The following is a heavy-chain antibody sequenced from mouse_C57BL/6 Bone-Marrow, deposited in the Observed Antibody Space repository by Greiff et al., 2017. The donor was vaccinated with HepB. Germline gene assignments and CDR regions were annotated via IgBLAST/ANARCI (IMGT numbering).Heavy chain of an antibody. J-gene: IGHJ1*03. D-gene: IGHD1-1*01. V-gene: IGHV1-72*01. CDR3: ARPCTVGAHWYFDV. CDR2: IDPNSGGT. CDR1: GFTFTSYW. Sequence: VQLQQPGAELVKPGASVKLSCTASGFTFTSYWMHWVKQRPGRGLEWIGRIDPNSGGTKYKEKFKGKATLTVDKPSSTAYMQLSSLTSEDAAVYYCARPCTVGAHWYFDVWGKGTTVTVSS.